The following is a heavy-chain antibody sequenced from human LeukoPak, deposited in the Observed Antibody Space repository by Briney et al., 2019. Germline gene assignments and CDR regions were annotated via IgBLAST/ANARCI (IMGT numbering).Heavy chain of an antibody. V-gene: IGHV3-7*04. J-gene: IGHJ1*01. CDR3: ASDRPSSSSSLFHQ. D-gene: IGHD6-13*01. CDR1: GFTFSSYW. CDR2: IKQDGSAK. Sequence: GGSLRLSCAASGFTFSSYWMSWVRQAPGKGLEWVANIKQDGSAKYYVDSVKGRFTISRDNAKDSLYLQMNSLRAEDTAVYYCASDRPSSSSSLFHQWGQGTLVTVSS.